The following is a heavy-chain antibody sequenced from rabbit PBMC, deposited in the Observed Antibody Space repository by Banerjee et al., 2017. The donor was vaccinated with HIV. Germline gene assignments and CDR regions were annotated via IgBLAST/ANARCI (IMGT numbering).Heavy chain of an antibody. Sequence: QEQLVESGGGLVTLGGSLKLSCKASGIDLSSYGISWVRQAPGKGLEWIAYIYPDYDSTDYASWVNGRFTISFDNAQNTVFLQMTSLTVADTATYFCAIYAVYGYISLWGPGTLVTVS. V-gene: IGHV1S47*01. CDR2: IYPDYDST. D-gene: IGHD6-1*01. CDR1: GIDLSSYG. J-gene: IGHJ4*01. CDR3: AIYAVYGYISL.